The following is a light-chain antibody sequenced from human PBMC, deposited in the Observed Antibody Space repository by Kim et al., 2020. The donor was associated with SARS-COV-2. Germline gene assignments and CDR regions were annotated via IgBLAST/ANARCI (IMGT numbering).Light chain of an antibody. J-gene: IGKJ2*01. CDR2: DAS. V-gene: IGKV1D-13*01. Sequence: SASVGDRVTFTCRASQGIRSALAWYQQKPGKAPNVLIYDASTLQSGVPPRFSGSGSGTDFTLTISSLQPEDFATYYCQQFNDYPRTFGQGTKLEI. CDR1: QGIRSA. CDR3: QQFNDYPRT.